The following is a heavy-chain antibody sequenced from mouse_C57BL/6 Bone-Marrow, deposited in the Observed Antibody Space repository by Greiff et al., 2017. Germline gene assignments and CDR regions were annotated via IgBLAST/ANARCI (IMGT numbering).Heavy chain of an antibody. V-gene: IGHV1-4*01. CDR1: GYTFTSYT. CDR2: INPSSGYT. CDR3: ARGGGFAY. J-gene: IGHJ3*01. Sequence: VQLQQSGAELARPGASVKMSCKASGYTFTSYTMHWVKQRPGQGLEWIGYINPSSGYTKYNQKFKDKATLTADKSSRTAYMQLSSLTSEDSAVYYCARGGGFAYWGQGTLVTVSA.